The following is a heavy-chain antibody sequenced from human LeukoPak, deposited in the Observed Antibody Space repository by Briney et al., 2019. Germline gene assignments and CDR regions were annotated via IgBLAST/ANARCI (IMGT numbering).Heavy chain of an antibody. CDR3: AKAGITMIVVVIDDAFDI. D-gene: IGHD3-22*01. J-gene: IGHJ3*02. Sequence: TGGSLRLSCAASGFTFSSYAMSWVRQAPGKGLEWVSAISGSGGSTYYADSVKGRFTISRDNSKNTLYLQMNSLRAEDTAVYYCAKAGITMIVVVIDDAFDIWGQGTMVTVSS. V-gene: IGHV3-23*01. CDR2: ISGSGGST. CDR1: GFTFSSYA.